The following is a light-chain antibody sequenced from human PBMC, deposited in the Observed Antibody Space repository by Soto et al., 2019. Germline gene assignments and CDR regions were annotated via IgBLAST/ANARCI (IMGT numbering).Light chain of an antibody. Sequence: QSVLTQPPSASGTPGQRVTFSCSGSGSNIGSNAVNWYQQLPGTAPKLLIYSNTQRPSGVPDRFSGSQSGTSASLAISGLQSEDEADYYCAAWDDSLNGLLFGGGTKLTVL. V-gene: IGLV1-44*01. J-gene: IGLJ2*01. CDR1: GSNIGSNA. CDR2: SNT. CDR3: AAWDDSLNGLL.